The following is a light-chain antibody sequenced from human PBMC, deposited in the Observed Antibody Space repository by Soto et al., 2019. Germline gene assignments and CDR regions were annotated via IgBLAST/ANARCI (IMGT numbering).Light chain of an antibody. CDR2: AAS. CDR3: QKYDMDPPAT. Sequence: DIQMTQSPSSLSASVGDRVTITCRASQGIRNDLGWYQQKPGKAPKRLIYAASSLQSGVPSRFSGSGSGTEFTLTITNLQPEDVATYYCQKYDMDPPATFGQGTKVEI. V-gene: IGKV1-17*02. J-gene: IGKJ1*01. CDR1: QGIRND.